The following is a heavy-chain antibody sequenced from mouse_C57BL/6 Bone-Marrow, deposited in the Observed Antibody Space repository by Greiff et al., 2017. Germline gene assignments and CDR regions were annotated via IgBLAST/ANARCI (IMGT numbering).Heavy chain of an antibody. D-gene: IGHD1-1*01. CDR1: GYTFTSYD. CDR3: AIITTVVAKGY. CDR2: IYPRDGST. Sequence: QVHVKQSGPELVKPGASVKLSCKASGYTFTSYDINWVKQRPGQGLAWIGWIYPRDGSTKYNEKFKGKATLTVDTSSSTAYMELHSLTSEDSAVYFCAIITTVVAKGYWGQGTTLTVSS. J-gene: IGHJ2*01. V-gene: IGHV1-85*01.